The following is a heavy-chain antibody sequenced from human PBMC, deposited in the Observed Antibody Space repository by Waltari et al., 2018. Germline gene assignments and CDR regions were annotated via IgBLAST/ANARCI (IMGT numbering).Heavy chain of an antibody. J-gene: IGHJ4*02. V-gene: IGHV4-59*11. CDR2: IYYSGST. CDR3: ASVDSGYFDY. Sequence: QVQLQESGPGLVKPSETLSLTCTVSGGSISSPYWSWIRQPPGKGLEWIGYIYYSGSTNYNPSLKSRVTISVDTSKNQFSLKLSSVTAADTAVYYCASVDSGYFDYWGQGTLVTVSS. CDR1: GGSISSPY. D-gene: IGHD1-26*01.